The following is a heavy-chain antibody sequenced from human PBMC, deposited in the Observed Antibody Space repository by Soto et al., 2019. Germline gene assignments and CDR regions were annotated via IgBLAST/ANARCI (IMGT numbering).Heavy chain of an antibody. Sequence: GGSLRLSCEGFRLTFSPYWMTWVRQAPGKGLEWVASIKEDGSVKNYADPVKGRFTITRDNAKNSLYLQMNNLRAEDTAVYFCTRKRFGMDVWGQGTTVTVSS. J-gene: IGHJ6*02. CDR3: TRKRFGMDV. CDR1: RLTFSPYW. CDR2: IKEDGSVK. V-gene: IGHV3-7*03.